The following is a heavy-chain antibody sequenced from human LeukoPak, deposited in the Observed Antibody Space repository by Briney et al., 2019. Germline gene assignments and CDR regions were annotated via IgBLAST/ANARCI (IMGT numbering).Heavy chain of an antibody. CDR1: GFIFSSYS. D-gene: IGHD3-3*01. CDR3: ARADDFWSAWDY. Sequence: PGGSLRLSCAASGFIFSSYSMNWVRQAPGKGLEWVSSISLSSSYIYYADSVKGRFTISRDNAKGSLYLQMNSLRAEDTAVYYCARADDFWSAWDYWGQGTLVTVPS. V-gene: IGHV3-21*01. J-gene: IGHJ4*02. CDR2: ISLSSSYI.